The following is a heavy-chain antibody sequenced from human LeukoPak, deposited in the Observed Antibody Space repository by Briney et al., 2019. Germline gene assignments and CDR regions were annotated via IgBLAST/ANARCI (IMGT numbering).Heavy chain of an antibody. V-gene: IGHV3-21*01. CDR1: GFTFSSYS. J-gene: IGHJ6*02. CDR3: ARDRYYGSSGYLPMDV. CDR2: ISSSSSYI. Sequence: KSGGSLRLSCAASGFTFSSYSMNWVRQAPGKGLEWVSSISSSSSYIYYADSVKGRFTISRDNAKNSLYLQMNSLRAEDTAVYYCARDRYYGSSGYLPMDVWGQGTTVTVSS. D-gene: IGHD3-22*01.